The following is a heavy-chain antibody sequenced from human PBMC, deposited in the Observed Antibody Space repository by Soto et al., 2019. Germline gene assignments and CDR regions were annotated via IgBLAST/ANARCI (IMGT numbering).Heavy chain of an antibody. J-gene: IGHJ6*03. Sequence: GGSLRLSCAASGFTFSSYGMHWVRQAPGKGLEWVAVIWYDGSNKYYADSVKGRFTISRDNSKNTLYLQMNSLRAEDTAVYYCARDATRITIFGMDVWGKGTTVTVSS. CDR1: GFTFSSYG. V-gene: IGHV3-33*01. D-gene: IGHD3-3*01. CDR3: ARDATRITIFGMDV. CDR2: IWYDGSNK.